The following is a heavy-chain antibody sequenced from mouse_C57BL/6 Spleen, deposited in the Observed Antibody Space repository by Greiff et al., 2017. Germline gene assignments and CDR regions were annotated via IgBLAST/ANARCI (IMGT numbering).Heavy chain of an antibody. CDR1: GYTFTSYW. Sequence: QVQLQQSGAELVMPGASVKLSCKASGYTFTSYWMHWVKQRPGQGLEWIGEIDPSDSYTNYNQKFKGKSTLTVDKSSSTAYMQLSSLTSEDSAVYYCARKGNYPDYWGQGTTLTVSS. CDR2: IDPSDSYT. CDR3: ARKGNYPDY. J-gene: IGHJ2*01. V-gene: IGHV1-69*01.